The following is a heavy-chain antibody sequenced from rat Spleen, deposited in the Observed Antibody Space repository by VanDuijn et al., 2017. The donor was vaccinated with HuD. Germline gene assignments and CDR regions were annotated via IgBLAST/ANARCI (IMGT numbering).Heavy chain of an antibody. V-gene: IGHV5-17*01. CDR1: GLSFSNYA. Sequence: EVQLVESGGGLVQPGRSMKLSCAASGLSFSNYAMAWVRQAPKKGLEWVATIIYDGSRTYYRDSVKGRFTISRDNAKSTLLLQMSSLRSEDTATYYCARLWDSWGQGVMVTVSS. CDR2: IIYDGSRT. CDR3: ARLWDS. J-gene: IGHJ2*01.